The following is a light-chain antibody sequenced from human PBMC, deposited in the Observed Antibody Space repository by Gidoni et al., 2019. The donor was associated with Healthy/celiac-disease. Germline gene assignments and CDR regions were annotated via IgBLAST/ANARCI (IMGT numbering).Light chain of an antibody. CDR3: QQYYNTPRS. CDR2: WAS. V-gene: IGKV4-1*01. J-gene: IGKJ3*01. CDR1: QSVLYSSNNKNY. Sequence: DIVMTQSPDSLAVSLGERATINCKSSQSVLYSSNNKNYLAWYQQKPGQPPKLLIYWASTRESGVPDRFSGSGSGTDFTLTISSLQAADVAVYYCQQYYNTPRSFGPXTKVDIK.